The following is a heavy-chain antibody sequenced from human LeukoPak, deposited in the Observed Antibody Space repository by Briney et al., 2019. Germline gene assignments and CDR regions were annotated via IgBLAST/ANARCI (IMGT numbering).Heavy chain of an antibody. V-gene: IGHV4-34*01. Sequence: PSETLSLTCAVYGGSFSGYYWSRIRQPPGKGLEWVGEINHSGSTNYNPSLKSRVTISVDTSKNQFSLKLSSVTAADTAVYYCATGYSSGWYRVDYWGQGTLVTVSS. D-gene: IGHD6-19*01. J-gene: IGHJ4*02. CDR1: GGSFSGYY. CDR3: ATGYSSGWYRVDY. CDR2: INHSGST.